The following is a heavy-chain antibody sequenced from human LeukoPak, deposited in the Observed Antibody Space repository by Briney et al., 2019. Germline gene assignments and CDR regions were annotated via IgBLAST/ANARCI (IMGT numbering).Heavy chain of an antibody. CDR2: SSTYNGNT. CDR1: GSTFSSHG. CDR3: ARDYRDVLLWFGELSK. Sequence: ASVKVSCKASGSTFSSHGISWVRQAPGQGLEWVGWSSTYNGNTNYAQNLQGRVTMTTDTSTSTAYMELRSLRSDDTAVYYCARDYRDVLLWFGELSKWGQGTLVTVSS. J-gene: IGHJ4*02. D-gene: IGHD3-10*01. V-gene: IGHV1-18*01.